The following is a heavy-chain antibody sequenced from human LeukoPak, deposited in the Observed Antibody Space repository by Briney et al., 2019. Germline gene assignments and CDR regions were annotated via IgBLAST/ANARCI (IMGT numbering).Heavy chain of an antibody. CDR1: GGSISGYY. CDR2: VHYSGST. V-gene: IGHV4-59*01. Sequence: SETLSLTCTVSGGSISGYYWNWIRQPPGKGLEWIGYVHYSGSTNYNPSVNSRVTISVETSKNQFSLRLNSVTAADTAVYYCARGYYSKSTYFDYWGQGTLVTVSS. J-gene: IGHJ4*02. D-gene: IGHD1-26*01. CDR3: ARGYYSKSTYFDY.